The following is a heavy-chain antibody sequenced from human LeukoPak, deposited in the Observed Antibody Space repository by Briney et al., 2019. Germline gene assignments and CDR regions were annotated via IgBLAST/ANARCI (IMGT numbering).Heavy chain of an antibody. J-gene: IGHJ6*02. Sequence: SETLSLTCTVSAVSISSYYWSWIRQPPGKGLEWIGYIYYSGSTNYNPSLKSRVTISVDTSKNQFSLKLSSVTAADTAVYYCARVGGSGSYYYATDVWGQGTTVTVSS. D-gene: IGHD3-10*01. V-gene: IGHV4-59*01. CDR2: IYYSGST. CDR1: AVSISSYY. CDR3: ARVGGSGSYYYATDV.